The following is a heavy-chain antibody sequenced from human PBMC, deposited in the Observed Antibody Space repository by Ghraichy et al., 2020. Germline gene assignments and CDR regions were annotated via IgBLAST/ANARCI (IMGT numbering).Heavy chain of an antibody. CDR3: VRDHNYAFDI. J-gene: IGHJ3*02. Sequence: ETLSLTCAASGFTFSSYSMNWVRQAPGKGLEWFSYITGSITNIYYADSVKGRFTISRDNAKNSLYLQMNSLRDEDTAVYYCVRDHNYAFDIWGQGTMVTVSS. D-gene: IGHD1-1*01. CDR1: GFTFSSYS. CDR2: ITGSITNI. V-gene: IGHV3-48*02.